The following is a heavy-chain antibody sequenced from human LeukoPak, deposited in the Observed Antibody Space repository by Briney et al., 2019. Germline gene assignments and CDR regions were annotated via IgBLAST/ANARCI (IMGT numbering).Heavy chain of an antibody. D-gene: IGHD3-22*01. V-gene: IGHV4-38-2*02. J-gene: IGHJ4*02. CDR3: ARASMIEPFDY. CDR1: GYSISSGSY. CDR2: IYHSGST. Sequence: SETLSLTCTVSGYSISSGSYWGWIRQPPGKGLEWIGSIYHSGSTYYNPSLKSRVTISLDTSKNQFSLRLNSVTAADTAVYYCARASMIEPFDYWGQGTLVTGSS.